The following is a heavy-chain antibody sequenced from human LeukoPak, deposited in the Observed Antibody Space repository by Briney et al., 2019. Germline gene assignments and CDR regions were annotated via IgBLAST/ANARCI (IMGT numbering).Heavy chain of an antibody. Sequence: GGSLRLSCAASRFTFSDYYMSWIRQAPGKGLEWVSAISGSGGSTYYADSVKGRFTISRDNAKNSLYLQMNSLRAEDAAVYYCARVLIDYSGSYYDYYMDVWGKGTTVTVSS. V-gene: IGHV3-11*04. J-gene: IGHJ6*03. CDR1: RFTFSDYY. D-gene: IGHD1-26*01. CDR2: ISGSGGST. CDR3: ARVLIDYSGSYYDYYMDV.